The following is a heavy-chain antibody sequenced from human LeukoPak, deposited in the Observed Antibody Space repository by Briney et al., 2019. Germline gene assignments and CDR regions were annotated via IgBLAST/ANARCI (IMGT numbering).Heavy chain of an antibody. V-gene: IGHV1-18*01. CDR2: ISAYNGNT. J-gene: IGHJ4*02. Sequence: ASVKVSCKASSYTFTNYAFTWVRQAPGQGLEWMGWISAYNGNTNYAQKLQGRVTMTTDTSTSTAYMELRSLRSDDTAVYYCARGVGEMATIDYWGQGTLVTVSS. CDR1: SYTFTNYA. D-gene: IGHD5-24*01. CDR3: ARGVGEMATIDY.